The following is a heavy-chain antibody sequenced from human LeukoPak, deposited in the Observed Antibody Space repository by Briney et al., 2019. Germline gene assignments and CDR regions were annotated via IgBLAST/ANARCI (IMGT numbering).Heavy chain of an antibody. J-gene: IGHJ4*02. CDR3: AKGRKWELPFDY. CDR2: IGGSGGKT. D-gene: IGHD1-26*01. V-gene: IGHV3-23*01. Sequence: GGSLRLSCAASGFTFSSYAMSWVRQAPGKGLEWVSAIGGSGGKTYYADSVKGRFTISRDNSKNTLYLQMNSLRAEDTAVYYCAKGRKWELPFDYWGQGTLVTVSS. CDR1: GFTFSSYA.